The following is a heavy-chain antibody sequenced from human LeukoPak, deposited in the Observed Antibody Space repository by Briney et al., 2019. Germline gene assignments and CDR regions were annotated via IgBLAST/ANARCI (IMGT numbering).Heavy chain of an antibody. CDR3: ARRRAGLRRDFWFDP. CDR1: GGSFSGYY. D-gene: IGHD3-3*01. CDR2: INHSGST. V-gene: IGHV4-34*01. Sequence: PSETLSLTCAVYGGSFSGYYWSCIRQPPGKGLEWIGEINHSGSTNYNPSLKSRVTISVDTSKNQFSLKLSSVTAADTAVYYCARRRAGLRRDFWFDPWGQGTLVTVSS. J-gene: IGHJ5*02.